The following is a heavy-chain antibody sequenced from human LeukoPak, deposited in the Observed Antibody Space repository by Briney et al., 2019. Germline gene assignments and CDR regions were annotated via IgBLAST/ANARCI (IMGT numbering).Heavy chain of an antibody. CDR1: GFTFSTNA. CDR2: ISGRTGST. D-gene: IGHD5-12*01. CDR3: AKCGNSGCHLIDY. J-gene: IGHJ4*02. V-gene: IGHV3-23*01. Sequence: GGSLRLSCAASGFTFSTNAMSWIRQAPGKGLEWVSAISGRTGSTYYSDSVKGRFTISRDNSKSTLYLQMDSLRAEDTAVYYCAKCGNSGCHLIDYWGQGTLVTVSS.